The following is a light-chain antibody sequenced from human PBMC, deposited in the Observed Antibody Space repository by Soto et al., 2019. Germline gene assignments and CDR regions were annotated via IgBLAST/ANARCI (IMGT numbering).Light chain of an antibody. V-gene: IGKV3D-15*01. CDR1: QSVSSN. J-gene: IGKJ1*01. CDR2: DAS. CDR3: QQYGDSPT. Sequence: ETLMTQSPDTLSVSPGERATLSCRASQSVSSNLAWYQQKPGQAPRLLIYDASNRATGIPARFSGSGSGTDFTLTISRLEPEDFAVYYCQQYGDSPTFGQGTKVDIK.